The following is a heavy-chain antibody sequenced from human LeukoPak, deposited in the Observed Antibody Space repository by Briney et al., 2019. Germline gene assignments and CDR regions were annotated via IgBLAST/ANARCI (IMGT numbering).Heavy chain of an antibody. J-gene: IGHJ4*02. D-gene: IGHD2-21*02. CDR3: ARDQWRLFDY. Sequence: GGSLRLSCAASGFTFNNYWMSWVRQAPGKGLGWVANIKEDGSDIYYVDSVKGRFTISRDNAKNLLYLQMNSLRAEDTAVYYCARDQWRLFDYWGQGTLVTVSS. V-gene: IGHV3-7*04. CDR2: IKEDGSDI. CDR1: GFTFNNYW.